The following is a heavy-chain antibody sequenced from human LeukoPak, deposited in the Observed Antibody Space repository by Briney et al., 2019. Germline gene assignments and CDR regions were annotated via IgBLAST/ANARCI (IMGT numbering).Heavy chain of an antibody. V-gene: IGHV4-59*12. D-gene: IGHD2/OR15-2a*01. CDR3: ARAQYWVPLSYYFDY. J-gene: IGHJ4*02. CDR2: IFYTGSDNS. Sequence: PSETLSLTCTVSGGSITNYYWTWIRQPPGKGLEWIGYIFYTGSDNSNYNPSLRSRVTISVDTSKNQFSLKLSSVTAADTAVYYCARAQYWVPLSYYFDYWGQGTLVTVSS. CDR1: GGSITNYY.